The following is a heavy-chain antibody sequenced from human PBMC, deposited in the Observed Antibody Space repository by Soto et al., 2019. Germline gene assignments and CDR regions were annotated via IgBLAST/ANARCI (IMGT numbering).Heavy chain of an antibody. J-gene: IGHJ4*02. D-gene: IGHD5-12*01. Sequence: EVHLVESGGGVVQPGGSLRLSCAASGFGFSDYWVHWVRQAPGKGLEWVARIQSDGSSTSYAESVKGRFTISRDNAKNTMYLQMNGLRADDTAVYFCEKFLHTGYDSEYWGQGTLVTVSS. CDR1: GFGFSDYW. CDR3: EKFLHTGYDSEY. CDR2: IQSDGSST. V-gene: IGHV3-74*01.